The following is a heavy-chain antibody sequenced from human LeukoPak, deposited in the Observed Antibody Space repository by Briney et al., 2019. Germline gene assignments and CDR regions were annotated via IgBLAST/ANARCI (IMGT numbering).Heavy chain of an antibody. D-gene: IGHD6-6*01. V-gene: IGHV4-59*11. CDR2: IYDTGNT. Sequence: PSETLSLTCTVSGDSMNGLSWSWIRQSPGKGLEWIAYIYDTGNTNTSPSLKSRVTLSVDTSKKQFSLRLSSVTAADTAVYYCARGVRVGFSSYYFGYWGQGTLVTVSS. CDR1: GDSMNGLS. CDR3: ARGVRVGFSSYYFGY. J-gene: IGHJ4*02.